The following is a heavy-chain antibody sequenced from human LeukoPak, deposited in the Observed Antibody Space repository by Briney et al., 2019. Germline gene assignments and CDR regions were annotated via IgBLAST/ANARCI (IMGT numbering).Heavy chain of an antibody. J-gene: IGHJ4*02. CDR2: TSPNTGYT. V-gene: IGHV1-8*01. D-gene: IGHD2-8*01. CDR1: GYTFTSYD. Sequence: ASVKVSCTTSGYTFTSYDMNWVRQAAGQGLEWMGWTSPNTGYTYYARKFQGRMTMATNTATRTVYMELSSLRSEDTAVYYCATSRYCSNGVCPFDYWGQGTLVTVSS. CDR3: ATSRYCSNGVCPFDY.